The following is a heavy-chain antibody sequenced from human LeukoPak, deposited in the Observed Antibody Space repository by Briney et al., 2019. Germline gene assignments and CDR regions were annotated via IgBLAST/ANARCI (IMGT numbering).Heavy chain of an antibody. D-gene: IGHD3-16*01. V-gene: IGHV3-73*01. J-gene: IGHJ3*01. Sequence: PGGSLRLSCAASGFTFSDFVIHWVRQASGKGLEWVGRLGITGNNYAPVYASSVRGRFTISRDDSKNTAYLHMNSLKTEDTALYYCTRFRLEGGGPASVFDVWGQGTMVTVSS. CDR2: LGITGNNYAP. CDR3: TRFRLEGGGPASVFDV. CDR1: GFTFSDFV.